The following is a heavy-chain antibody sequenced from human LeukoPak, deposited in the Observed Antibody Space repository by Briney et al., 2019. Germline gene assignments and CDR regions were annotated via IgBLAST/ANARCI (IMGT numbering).Heavy chain of an antibody. CDR3: ARVDNWNYVDWFDP. Sequence: SETLSLTCTVSGGSISSYYWSWIRQPPGKGLEWIRYTYYSGSTNYNPSLKSRVTISVDTSKNQFSLKLSSVTAADTAVYYCARVDNWNYVDWFDPWGQGTLVTVSS. J-gene: IGHJ5*02. D-gene: IGHD1-7*01. CDR1: GGSISSYY. V-gene: IGHV4-59*01. CDR2: TYYSGST.